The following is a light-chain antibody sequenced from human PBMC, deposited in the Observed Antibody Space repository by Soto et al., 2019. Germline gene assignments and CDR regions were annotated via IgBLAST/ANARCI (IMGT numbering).Light chain of an antibody. CDR2: GAS. CDR1: LTIGDS. V-gene: IGKV1-39*01. CDR3: LQNYHLPRT. Sequence: DIQMTQSPSSLSASVGDRVTITCRASLTIGDSLSWFQQKAGKPPTLLIYGASALQSGVPARFSGSGSGTDFTLTISNLQREDFETYYCLQNYHLPRTFGQGTKVDIK. J-gene: IGKJ1*01.